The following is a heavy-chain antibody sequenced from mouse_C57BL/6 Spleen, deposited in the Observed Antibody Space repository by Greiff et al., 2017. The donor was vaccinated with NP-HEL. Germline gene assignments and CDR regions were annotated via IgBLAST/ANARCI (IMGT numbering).Heavy chain of an antibody. D-gene: IGHD1-1*01. Sequence: QVQLQQSGPELVKPGASVKISCKASGYAFSSSWMNWVKQRPGKGLEWIGRIYPGDGYTNYNGKFKGKSTLTVDKSSSTAYMHLSSLTSEDSAVYSCARAVDTTVVAKRIDYAMDYWGQGTSVTVSS. CDR3: ARAVDTTVVAKRIDYAMDY. J-gene: IGHJ4*01. CDR1: GYAFSSSW. V-gene: IGHV1-82*01. CDR2: IYPGDGYT.